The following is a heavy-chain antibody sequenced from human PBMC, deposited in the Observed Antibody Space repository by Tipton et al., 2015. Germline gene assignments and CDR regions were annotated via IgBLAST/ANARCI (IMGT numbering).Heavy chain of an antibody. CDR2: IYPDDSDT. CDR1: GYSFTTYW. J-gene: IGHJ4*02. Sequence: QLVQSGPEVKKPGESLKISCKASGYSFTTYWIAWVRQMPGKGLEWMGIIYPDDSDTRYSPSFRGQVTISADRSINTAYLEWSSLKASDTAMYYCARLDSGSYGYWGQGTLVTVSS. V-gene: IGHV5-51*01. D-gene: IGHD1-26*01. CDR3: ARLDSGSYGY.